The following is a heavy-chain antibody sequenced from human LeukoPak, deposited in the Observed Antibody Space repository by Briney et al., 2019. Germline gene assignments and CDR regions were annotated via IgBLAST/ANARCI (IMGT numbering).Heavy chain of an antibody. CDR3: ARAPGLHYYYGMDV. J-gene: IGHJ6*02. CDR1: GGSISSGGYY. Sequence: PSQTLSLTCTVSGGSISSGGYYWSWIRQHPGKGLEWIGYIYYSGSTYYNPSLKSRVTISVDTSKNQFSPKLSSVTAADTAVYYCARAPGLHYYYGMDVWGQGTTVTVSS. D-gene: IGHD4-17*01. CDR2: IYYSGST. V-gene: IGHV4-31*03.